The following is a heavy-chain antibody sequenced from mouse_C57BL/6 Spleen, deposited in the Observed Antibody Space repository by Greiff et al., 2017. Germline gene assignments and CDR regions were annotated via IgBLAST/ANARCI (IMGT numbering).Heavy chain of an antibody. V-gene: IGHV1-69*01. CDR1: GYTFTSYW. CDR3: ARNYDPYYAMDY. Sequence: QVQLQQPGAELVKPGASVKLSCKASGYTFTSYWMPWVKQRPGQGLEWIGEIDPYDSYTNYNQKFKGKSTLTVDKSSSTAYMQLSSLTSEDSAVYYWARNYDPYYAMDYWGQGTSVTVAS. D-gene: IGHD2-4*01. J-gene: IGHJ4*01. CDR2: IDPYDSYT.